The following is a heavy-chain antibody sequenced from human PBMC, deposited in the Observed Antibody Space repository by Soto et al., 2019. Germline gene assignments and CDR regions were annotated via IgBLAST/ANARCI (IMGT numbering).Heavy chain of an antibody. Sequence: PSETLSLTCTVSGAPITSGAYSRSWIRQPPGKGLEWIGFIYQSGSTHYNPSLKSRVTISVDRSKNHFSLQLTSLTAADTAVYYRARDMSGCSSSDCYLSGWFDPWGPGTLVTVSS. CDR1: GAPITSGAYS. V-gene: IGHV4-30-2*01. CDR2: IYQSGST. D-gene: IGHD2-21*02. J-gene: IGHJ5*02. CDR3: ARDMSGCSSSDCYLSGWFDP.